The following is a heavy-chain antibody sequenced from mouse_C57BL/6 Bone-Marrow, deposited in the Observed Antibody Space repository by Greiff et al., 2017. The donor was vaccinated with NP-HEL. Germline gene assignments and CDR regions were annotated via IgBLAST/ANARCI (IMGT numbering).Heavy chain of an antibody. CDR1: GFSLTSYG. CDR2: IWSGGST. D-gene: IGHD2-5*01. J-gene: IGHJ3*01. Sequence: VQLKESGPGLVQPSQSLSITCTVSGFSLTSYGVHWVRQSPGKGLEWLGVIWSGGSTDYNAAFISRLSISKDNSKSQVFFKMNSLQADDTAIYYCARMGYSNYAAWFAYWGQGTLVTVSA. V-gene: IGHV2-2*01. CDR3: ARMGYSNYAAWFAY.